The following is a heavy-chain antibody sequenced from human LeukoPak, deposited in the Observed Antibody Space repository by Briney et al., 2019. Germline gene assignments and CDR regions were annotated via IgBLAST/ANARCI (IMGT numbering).Heavy chain of an antibody. V-gene: IGHV4-59*08. CDR1: GSSINNNF. CDR2: IYSTGSA. D-gene: IGHD3-16*01. J-gene: IGHJ4*01. Sequence: PSETLSLTCTVSGSSINNNFWTWNRQPPGKGLEWIGHIYSTGSANYNPSLKSRVLISGDTSKNQISLKLTSVTAADTAVYFCARHRDYDTWGHGTLVTVSS. CDR3: ARHRDYDT.